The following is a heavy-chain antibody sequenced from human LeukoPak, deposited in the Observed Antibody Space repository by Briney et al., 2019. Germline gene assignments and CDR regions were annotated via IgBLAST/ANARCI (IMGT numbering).Heavy chain of an antibody. CDR3: ARDRNYYGSGSYLSHMDV. CDR2: INPNSGGT. D-gene: IGHD3-10*01. V-gene: IGHV1-2*02. CDR1: GYTFTSYY. J-gene: IGHJ6*03. Sequence: ASVKVSSKASGYTFTSYYMHWVRQAPGQGLEWMGWINPNSGGTNYAQKFQGRVTMTRDTSISTAYMELSRLRSDDTAVYYCARDRNYYGSGSYLSHMDVWGKGTTVTVSS.